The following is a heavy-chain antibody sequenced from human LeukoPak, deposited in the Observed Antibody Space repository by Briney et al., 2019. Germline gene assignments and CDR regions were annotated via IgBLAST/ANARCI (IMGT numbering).Heavy chain of an antibody. D-gene: IGHD6-13*01. V-gene: IGHV4-59*02. J-gene: IGHJ4*02. Sequence: SETLSLTCTVSGGSVTSYYWSWIRQPPGKGLEWIGNIHYSGSSGSTNYNPSLKSRVTTSVDTSTNQLSLRLSSVTAADTAVYYCARVSDLAAAGTYDYWGQGILVTVSS. CDR1: GGSVTSYY. CDR3: ARVSDLAAAGTYDY. CDR2: IHYSGSSGST.